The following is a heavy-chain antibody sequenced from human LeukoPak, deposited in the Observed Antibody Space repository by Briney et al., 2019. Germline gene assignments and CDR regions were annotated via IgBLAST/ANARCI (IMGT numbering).Heavy chain of an antibody. Sequence: PSETLSLTCAVYGGSFSGYYWSWIRQPPGKGLEWIGEINHSGCTNYNPSLKSRVTISVDTSKNQFSLKLSSVTAADTAVYYCARGGRDGYRDWGQGTLVTVSS. D-gene: IGHD5-24*01. J-gene: IGHJ4*02. V-gene: IGHV4-34*01. CDR1: GGSFSGYY. CDR2: INHSGCT. CDR3: ARGGRDGYRD.